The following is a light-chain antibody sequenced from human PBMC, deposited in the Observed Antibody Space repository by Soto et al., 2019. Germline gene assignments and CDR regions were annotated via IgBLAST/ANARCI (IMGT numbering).Light chain of an antibody. J-gene: IGLJ1*01. Sequence: QSLLPQPSSVSGSPGQSITISCTGTSSDVGAYNFVSWYQHYPDKAPKVVIYDVANRPSGVSYRFSASKSGNTASLTISGLQAEDEADYYCMSFTSSNTYVFGTGTKVTVL. CDR2: DVA. CDR1: SSDVGAYNF. CDR3: MSFTSSNTYV. V-gene: IGLV2-14*03.